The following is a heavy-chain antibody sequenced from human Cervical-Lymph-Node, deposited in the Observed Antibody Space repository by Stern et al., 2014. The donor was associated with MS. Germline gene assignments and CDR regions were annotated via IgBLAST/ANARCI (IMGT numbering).Heavy chain of an antibody. Sequence: VQLVESGPEVKKPGSSVKVSCKASGGSFIHYAITWVRQAPGQGPEWMGDISPMFSTSNYAQKFQGRVTITADQSKTTVYMEINSLTSEDTAVYYCAGPRYAFWGQGTLVIVSS. CDR3: AGPRYAF. CDR2: ISPMFSTS. V-gene: IGHV1-69*01. D-gene: IGHD2-2*01. CDR1: GGSFIHYA. J-gene: IGHJ4*02.